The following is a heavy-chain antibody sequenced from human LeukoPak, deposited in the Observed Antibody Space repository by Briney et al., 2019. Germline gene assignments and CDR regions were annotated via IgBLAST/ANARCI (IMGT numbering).Heavy chain of an antibody. V-gene: IGHV4-34*01. CDR1: GGSFSGYY. CDR2: INHSGST. Sequence: SETLSLTCAVYGGSFSGYYWSWIRQPPGKGLEWMGEINHSGSTNYNPSLKSRVTISVDSSKNQFSLKLTSVTAADTAVYYCARRVLYSSGWYVDYWGQGTLVTVSS. J-gene: IGHJ4*02. D-gene: IGHD6-19*01. CDR3: ARRVLYSSGWYVDY.